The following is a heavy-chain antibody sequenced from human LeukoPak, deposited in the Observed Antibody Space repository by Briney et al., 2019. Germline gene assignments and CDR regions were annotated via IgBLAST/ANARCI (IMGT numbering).Heavy chain of an antibody. J-gene: IGHJ4*02. CDR2: IYYSGST. Sequence: PSQTLSLTCTVSGGSISSGGYSWSWIRQHPGKGLEWIGYIYYSGSTYYNPSLKSRVTISVDTSKNQFSLKLSSVTAADTAVYYCASSGRRRYFDYWGQGTLVTVSS. CDR3: ASSGRRRYFDY. D-gene: IGHD5-12*01. V-gene: IGHV4-31*03. CDR1: GGSISSGGYS.